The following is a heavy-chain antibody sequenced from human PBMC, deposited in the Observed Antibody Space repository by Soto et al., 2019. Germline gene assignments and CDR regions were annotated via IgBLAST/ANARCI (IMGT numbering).Heavy chain of an antibody. CDR2: NSAYNGNT. CDR3: ARVLRGLGDCSGGSCYYYFDY. J-gene: IGHJ4*02. Sequence: QVQLVQSGAEVKKPGASVKVSCKASGYTFTSYGISWVRQAPGQGLEWMGWNSAYNGNTNYAQKLQGRVTMTTDTSTSTAYMELRSLRSDDTAVYYCARVLRGLGDCSGGSCYYYFDYWGQGTLVTVSS. CDR1: GYTFTSYG. D-gene: IGHD2-15*01. V-gene: IGHV1-18*01.